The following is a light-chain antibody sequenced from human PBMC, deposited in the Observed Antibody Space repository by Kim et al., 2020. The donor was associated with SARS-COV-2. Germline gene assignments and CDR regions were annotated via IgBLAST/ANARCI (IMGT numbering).Light chain of an antibody. CDR3: QKYNSAPRT. V-gene: IGKV1-27*01. CDR1: QGISNY. CDR2: AAS. Sequence: SSVGDRVTITGRASQGISNYLAWYQQKPGKVPKLLIYAASALQSGVPSRFSGSGSGTDFTLTISSLQPEDVATYYCQKYNSAPRTFGQGTKVDIK. J-gene: IGKJ1*01.